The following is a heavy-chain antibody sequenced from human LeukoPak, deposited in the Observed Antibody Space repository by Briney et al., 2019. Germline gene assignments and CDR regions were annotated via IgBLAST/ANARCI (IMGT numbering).Heavy chain of an antibody. D-gene: IGHD1-26*01. J-gene: IGHJ4*02. Sequence: GGSLRLSCAASGFTFSSYGMHWIRQAPGKGLEWVAVIWYDGSNKYYADSVEGRFTISRDNSKNTLYLQMNSLRAEDTAVYYCASSGSYYYFDYWGQGTLVTVSS. V-gene: IGHV3-33*01. CDR2: IWYDGSNK. CDR1: GFTFSSYG. CDR3: ASSGSYYYFDY.